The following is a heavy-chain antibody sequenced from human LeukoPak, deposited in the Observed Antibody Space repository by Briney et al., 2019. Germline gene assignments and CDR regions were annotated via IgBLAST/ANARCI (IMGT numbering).Heavy chain of an antibody. J-gene: IGHJ4*02. CDR3: ARVFGSGWYYFDY. CDR2: IYSGGST. Sequence: GGSLRLSCAASGFTAGSNYMSWVRQAPGKGLEWVSVIYSGGSTYYADSVKGRFTISRDNSKNTLYLQMNSLRAEDTAVYYCARVFGSGWYYFDYWGQGTLVTVSS. V-gene: IGHV3-66*01. CDR1: GFTAGSNY. D-gene: IGHD6-19*01.